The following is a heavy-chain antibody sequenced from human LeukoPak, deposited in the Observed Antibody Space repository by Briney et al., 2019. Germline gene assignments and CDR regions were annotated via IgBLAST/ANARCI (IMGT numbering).Heavy chain of an antibody. V-gene: IGHV4-39*07. CDR3: ARDVSGYAWFDP. CDR1: GGSISSSSYY. CDR2: IYYSGST. Sequence: SETLSLTCTVSGGSISSSSYYWGWIRQPPGKGLEWIGSIYYSGSTNYNPSLKSRVTISEDTSKNQFSLKLSSVTAADTAVYYCARDVSGYAWFDPWGQGTLVTVSS. J-gene: IGHJ5*02. D-gene: IGHD3-22*01.